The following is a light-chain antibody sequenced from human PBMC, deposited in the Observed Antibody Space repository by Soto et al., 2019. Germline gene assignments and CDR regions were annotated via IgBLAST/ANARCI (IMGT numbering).Light chain of an antibody. J-gene: IGKJ4*01. CDR1: QSISDN. Sequence: DIVMTQSPAILSVSLGERATLSCLASQSISDNLAWYQQRSGQAPRLLIYGASTRATGVPARFSGSGSGTEFTLTISSLQSDDFAIYYCQRYKSWPPLTFGGGTKVE. CDR3: QRYKSWPPLT. V-gene: IGKV3-15*01. CDR2: GAS.